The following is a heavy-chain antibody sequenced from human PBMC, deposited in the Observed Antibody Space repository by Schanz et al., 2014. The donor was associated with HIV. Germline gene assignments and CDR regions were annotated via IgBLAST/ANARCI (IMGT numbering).Heavy chain of an antibody. V-gene: IGHV4-34*01. Sequence: QVQLQQWGAGLLKPSETLSLTCAVYGGSFNDYYWSWIRQPPGKGLEWIGEINHIGSTNYNPSLKSRVTISVDTSKSQFSLKVTSVTAADTAVYYCARGLLRDSGPRGFSYNLDVWGQGTTFIVSS. CDR3: ARGLLRDSGPRGFSYNLDV. CDR2: INHIGST. CDR1: GGSFNDYY. D-gene: IGHD4-17*01. J-gene: IGHJ6*02.